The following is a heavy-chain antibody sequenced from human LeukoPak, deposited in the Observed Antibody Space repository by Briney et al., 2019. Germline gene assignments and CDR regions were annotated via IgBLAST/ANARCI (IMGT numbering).Heavy chain of an antibody. Sequence: GESLKISCKGSGYSFTGYWIGWVRQMPGKGLEWMGIIYPGDSDTRYSPSFQGQVTISADKSISTAYLQWSSLKASDTAMYYCAATSRDSSGYFDYWGQGTLVTVSS. CDR1: GYSFTGYW. V-gene: IGHV5-51*01. D-gene: IGHD6-19*01. J-gene: IGHJ4*02. CDR2: IYPGDSDT. CDR3: AATSRDSSGYFDY.